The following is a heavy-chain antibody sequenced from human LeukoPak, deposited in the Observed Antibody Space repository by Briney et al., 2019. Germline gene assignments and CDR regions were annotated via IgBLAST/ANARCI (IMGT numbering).Heavy chain of an antibody. CDR2: ISSSGSTI. J-gene: IGHJ6*04. D-gene: IGHD3-10*02. V-gene: IGHV3-48*03. CDR3: AELGITMIGGV. Sequence: GSLRLSCAASGFTFSSYEMNWVRQAPGKGLEWAPYISSSGSTIYYADSVKGRFTISRDNAKNSLYLQMNSLRAEDTAVYYCAELGITMIGGVWGKGTTVTISS. CDR1: GFTFSSYE.